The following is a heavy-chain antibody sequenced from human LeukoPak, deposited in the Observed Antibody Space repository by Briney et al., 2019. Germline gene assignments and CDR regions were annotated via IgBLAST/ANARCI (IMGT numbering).Heavy chain of an antibody. CDR3: GRSRRINASLYYYMDV. CDR2: IRSTGDST. CDR1: GFTFDDYG. J-gene: IGHJ6*03. D-gene: IGHD2-15*01. V-gene: IGHV3-23*01. Sequence: PGGSLRLSCAASGFTFDDYGMSWVRQAPGKGLEWVSSIRSTGDSTFYADSVKGRFTISRDNSKNTVYLLMNSLRTEDTAVYYCGRSRRINASLYYYMDVWGKGTTVTVSS.